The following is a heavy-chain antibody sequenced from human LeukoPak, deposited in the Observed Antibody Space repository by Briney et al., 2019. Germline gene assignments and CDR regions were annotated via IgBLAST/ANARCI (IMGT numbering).Heavy chain of an antibody. CDR3: ASGGGYGGMFDY. V-gene: IGHV4-39*07. Sequence: SETLSLTCTVSGGSISSSSYYWGWIRQPPGKGLEWIGSIYYSGSTYYNPSLKSRVTISVDTSKNQFSLKLSSVTAADTAVYYCASGGGYGGMFDYWGQGTLVTVSS. J-gene: IGHJ4*02. CDR1: GGSISSSSYY. D-gene: IGHD3-16*01. CDR2: IYYSGST.